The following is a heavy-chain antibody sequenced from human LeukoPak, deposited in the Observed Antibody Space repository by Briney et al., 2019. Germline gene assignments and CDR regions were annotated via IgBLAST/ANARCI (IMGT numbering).Heavy chain of an antibody. V-gene: IGHV1-46*01. J-gene: IGHJ4*02. D-gene: IGHD3-22*01. CDR2: INPSGGST. Sequence: ASVKVSCKASGYTFTSYYMHWVRQAPGQGLEWMGIINPSGGSTSYAQKSQGRVTMTRDTSTSTVYMELSSLRSEDTAVYYCAREVPLYYDSSGYYSFDYWGQGTLVTVSS. CDR3: AREVPLYYDSSGYYSFDY. CDR1: GYTFTSYY.